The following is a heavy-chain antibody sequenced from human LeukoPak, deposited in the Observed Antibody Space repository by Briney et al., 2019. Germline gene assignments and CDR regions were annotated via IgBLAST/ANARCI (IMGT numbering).Heavy chain of an antibody. Sequence: ASVKVSCKASGYTFTGYYMHWVRQAPGQGLEWMGWVNPNSGGTNYAQKFQGRVTMTRDTSISTAYMELSRLRSDDTAVYYCARDRAIVATITSWFDPWGRGTLVTVSS. CDR3: ARDRAIVATITSWFDP. CDR2: VNPNSGGT. J-gene: IGHJ5*02. D-gene: IGHD5-12*01. CDR1: GYTFTGYY. V-gene: IGHV1-2*02.